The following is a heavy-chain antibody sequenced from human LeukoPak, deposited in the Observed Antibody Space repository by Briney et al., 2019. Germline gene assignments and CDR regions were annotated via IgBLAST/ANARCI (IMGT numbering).Heavy chain of an antibody. Sequence: SETLSLTCTVSGGSISSSSYYWGWIRQPPGKGLEWIGSIYYSGSTYYNPSLKSRVTMSVDTSKNQFSLKLSSVTAADTAVYYCARVGWELLSFDYWDQGTLVTVSS. J-gene: IGHJ4*02. CDR3: ARVGWELLSFDY. V-gene: IGHV4-39*07. CDR1: GGSISSSSYY. D-gene: IGHD1-26*01. CDR2: IYYSGST.